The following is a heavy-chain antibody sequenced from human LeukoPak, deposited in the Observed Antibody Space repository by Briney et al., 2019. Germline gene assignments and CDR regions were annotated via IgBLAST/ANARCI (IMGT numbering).Heavy chain of an antibody. J-gene: IGHJ6*03. CDR1: GFTFSGSA. CDR2: IRSKANSYAT. CDR3: TSPPQPGLPRGYYYYYMDV. D-gene: IGHD4-11*01. Sequence: PGGSLRLSCAASGFTFSGSAMHWVRQASGKGLEWVGRIRSKANSYATAYAASVKGRFTISRDDSKNTACLQMNSLKTEDTAVYYCTSPPQPGLPRGYYYYYMDVWGKGTTVTVSS. V-gene: IGHV3-73*01.